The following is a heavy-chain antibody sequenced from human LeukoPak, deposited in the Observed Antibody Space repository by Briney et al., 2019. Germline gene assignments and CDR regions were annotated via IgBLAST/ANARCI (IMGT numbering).Heavy chain of an antibody. J-gene: IGHJ3*02. CDR2: IYSPGGT. V-gene: IGHV3-53*01. CDR1: GFTVSRHY. CDR3: ARAPYSADSSATPPAFDT. D-gene: IGHD3-22*01. Sequence: GGSLRLSCAASGFTVSRHYMSWVRQAPGKGLEWASIIYSPGGTYYADSVKGRFTISRDNSKNTIYLQMNSLRVEDTAVYYCARAPYSADSSATPPAFDTWGQGTMVTVSS.